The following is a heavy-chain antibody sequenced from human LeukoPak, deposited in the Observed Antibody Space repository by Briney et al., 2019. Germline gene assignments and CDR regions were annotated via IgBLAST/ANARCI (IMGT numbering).Heavy chain of an antibody. Sequence: GGSLRLSCAASGLTFSSYAMSWVRQAPGKGLEWVSAISGSGGSTYYADSVKGRFTISRDNSKNTLYLQMNSLRAEDTAVYYCAKSKRSPIVVVIEYYFDYWGQGTLVTVSS. V-gene: IGHV3-23*01. CDR3: AKSKRSPIVVVIEYYFDY. CDR2: ISGSGGST. J-gene: IGHJ4*02. D-gene: IGHD2-21*01. CDR1: GLTFSSYA.